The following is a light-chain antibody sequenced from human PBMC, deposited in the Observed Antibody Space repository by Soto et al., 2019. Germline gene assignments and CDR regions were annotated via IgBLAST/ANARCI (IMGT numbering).Light chain of an antibody. CDR2: DAS. J-gene: IGKJ2*01. Sequence: DIQMTQSPSSLSASVGDRVTITCQASQDISNYLNWYQQKPGKAPKLLIYDASNLETGVPSRFSGSGSGTDFTFTISSLQPEDIATYYCQQYDNLRPTFGQGIKLEIK. CDR1: QDISNY. V-gene: IGKV1-33*01. CDR3: QQYDNLRPT.